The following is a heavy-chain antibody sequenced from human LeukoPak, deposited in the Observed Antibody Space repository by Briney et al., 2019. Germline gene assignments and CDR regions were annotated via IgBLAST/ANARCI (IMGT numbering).Heavy chain of an antibody. V-gene: IGHV6-1*01. J-gene: IGHJ6*02. CDR3: ASGGTTVAGMDV. CDR1: GDSVSSNRAA. CDR2: TYYRSKWYT. Sequence: SQTLSLTFVISGDSVSSNRAAWNWIRQSPSKGLEWLGRTYYRSKWYTDYAVSVKSRITVNPDTFKNQFSLQLNSVTPEDTAVYYCASGGTTVAGMDVWGQGTTVTVSS. D-gene: IGHD1-1*01.